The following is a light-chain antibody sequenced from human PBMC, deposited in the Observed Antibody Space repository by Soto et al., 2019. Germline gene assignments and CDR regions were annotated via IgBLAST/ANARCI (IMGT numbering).Light chain of an antibody. Sequence: EVVLTQSPVTPCLSAWERANLSCRASQSFRGLLAWYQQKPGQAPRLLIYDAYNRATGIPPRFSGSGSGTDFTLTISSLEPEDSAVYYCQQRHMWPITFGQGTRLETK. CDR2: DAY. CDR3: QQRHMWPIT. J-gene: IGKJ5*01. V-gene: IGKV3-11*01. CDR1: QSFRGL.